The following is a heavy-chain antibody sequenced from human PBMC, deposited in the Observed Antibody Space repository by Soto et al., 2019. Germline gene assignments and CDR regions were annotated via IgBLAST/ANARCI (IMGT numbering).Heavy chain of an antibody. J-gene: IGHJ6*02. CDR1: GGTFSSYA. V-gene: IGHV1-69*13. CDR3: ARAYSSSWYMYYGMDV. D-gene: IGHD6-13*01. Sequence: GASVKVSCKASGGTFSSYAISWVRQAPGQGLEWMGGIIPIFGTANYAQKFQGRVTITADESTSTAYMELGSLRSEDTAVYYCARAYSSSWYMYYGMDVWGQGTTVTVSS. CDR2: IIPIFGTA.